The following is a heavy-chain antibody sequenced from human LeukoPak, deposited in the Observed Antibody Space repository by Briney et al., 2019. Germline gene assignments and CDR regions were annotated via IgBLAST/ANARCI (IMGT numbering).Heavy chain of an antibody. J-gene: IGHJ4*02. CDR3: ARAYGGSLLGYFDY. V-gene: IGHV4-4*07. Sequence: SETLSLTCTVSGGSISSYYWSWIRQPAGKGLEWIGRIYTSGRTNYNPSLKSRVAISVDKSKNQFSLKLSSVTAADTAVYYCARAYGGSLLGYFDYWGQGTLVTVSS. CDR1: GGSISSYY. D-gene: IGHD1-26*01. CDR2: IYTSGRT.